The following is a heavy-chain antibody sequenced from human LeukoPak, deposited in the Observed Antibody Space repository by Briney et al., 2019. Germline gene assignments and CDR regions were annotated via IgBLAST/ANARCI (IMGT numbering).Heavy chain of an antibody. D-gene: IGHD6-19*01. CDR1: GFTFNSFG. V-gene: IGHV3-30*02. J-gene: IGHJ1*01. CDR2: IRYDGSNK. CDR3: TRNSGWYGLS. Sequence: GGSLRLSCAASGFTFNSFGMHWVRQAPGKGLEWMTFIRYDGSNKYYADSVKGRFTISRDNSKNTLYLHLNSLRGEDTAVCYCTRNSGWYGLSWGQGTLVTVSS.